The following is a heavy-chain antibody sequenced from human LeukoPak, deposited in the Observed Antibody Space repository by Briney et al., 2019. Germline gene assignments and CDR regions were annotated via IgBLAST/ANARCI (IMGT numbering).Heavy chain of an antibody. CDR2: ISATGDNT. D-gene: IGHD5-18*01. Sequence: GRSLRLSCAASGFTFNSYVMSWVRQAPGKGLECVSGISATGDNTYYADSVKGRFTISRDNSKNTLYLQMNSLRVEDTAVYYCAKVSGRIQIWPQPFGDGMDVWGQGTTVTVSS. CDR1: GFTFNSYV. CDR3: AKVSGRIQIWPQPFGDGMDV. V-gene: IGHV3-23*01. J-gene: IGHJ6*02.